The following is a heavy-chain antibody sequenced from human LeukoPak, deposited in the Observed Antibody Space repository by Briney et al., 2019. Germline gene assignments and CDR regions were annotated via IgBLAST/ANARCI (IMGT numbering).Heavy chain of an antibody. CDR3: AKDSSGYPYYFDY. CDR1: GFTFSSHP. V-gene: IGHV3-30*04. CDR2: ISFDGSHK. J-gene: IGHJ4*02. D-gene: IGHD3-22*01. Sequence: GGSLRLSCAASGFTFSSHPMHWVRQAPGKGLEWVAVISFDGSHKYYADSVTGRFTISRDNSKNTLYLQMNSLRAEDTAVYYCAKDSSGYPYYFDYWGQGTLVTVSS.